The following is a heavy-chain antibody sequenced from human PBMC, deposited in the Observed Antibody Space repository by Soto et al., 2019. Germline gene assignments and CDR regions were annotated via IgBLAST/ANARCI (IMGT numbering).Heavy chain of an antibody. CDR3: ARAGEYSSSSFDY. V-gene: IGHV3-21*01. D-gene: IGHD6-6*01. CDR1: GFTFSSYS. J-gene: IGHJ4*02. Sequence: PGWSLRLSCAASGFTFSSYSMNWIRQAPGKGLEWVSSISSSSSYIYYADSVKGRFTISRDNAKNSLYLQMNSLRAEDTAVYYCARAGEYSSSSFDYWGQGXLVTVSS. CDR2: ISSSSSYI.